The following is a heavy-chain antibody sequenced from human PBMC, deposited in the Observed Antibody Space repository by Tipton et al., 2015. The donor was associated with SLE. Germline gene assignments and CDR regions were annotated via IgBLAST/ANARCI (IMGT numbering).Heavy chain of an antibody. D-gene: IGHD1-26*01. Sequence: QVQLVQSGAEVKKPGASVKVSCKASGYTFSNYYMNWVRQAPGQGLEWMGIINPSDDTTTYAQKFQGRVTMTRDTSTSTVYMELSSLRSEDTATYYCARDGLVGAFDIWGQGTLVTVSS. CDR2: INPSDDTT. J-gene: IGHJ3*02. CDR1: GYTFSNYY. V-gene: IGHV1-46*01. CDR3: ARDGLVGAFDI.